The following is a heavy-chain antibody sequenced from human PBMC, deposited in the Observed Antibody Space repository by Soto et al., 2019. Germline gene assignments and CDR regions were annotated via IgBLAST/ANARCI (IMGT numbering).Heavy chain of an antibody. V-gene: IGHV3-48*01. Sequence: GSLRLSCAASGFTFSSYSMNWVRQAPGKGLEWVSYISSSSSIIYYADSVKGRFTISRDNAKNTLYLQMNSLRIEDTAVYYCARELERVFDYWGQGTLVTVSS. D-gene: IGHD1-1*01. CDR3: ARELERVFDY. CDR2: ISSSSSII. J-gene: IGHJ4*02. CDR1: GFTFSSYS.